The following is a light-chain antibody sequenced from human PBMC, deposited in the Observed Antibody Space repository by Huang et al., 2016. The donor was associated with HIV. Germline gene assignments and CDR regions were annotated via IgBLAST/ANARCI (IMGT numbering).Light chain of an antibody. CDR2: GAS. J-gene: IGKJ1*01. Sequence: EIVMTQSPATLSVSPGERATLSCRASQSVSANLAWYQQKPGQAPRLLIYGASTRATCIPARFSGSGSVTDFTLTISSLQSEDFAVYYCQQYNNPGTFGQGTKVEIK. V-gene: IGKV3-15*01. CDR3: QQYNNPGT. CDR1: QSVSAN.